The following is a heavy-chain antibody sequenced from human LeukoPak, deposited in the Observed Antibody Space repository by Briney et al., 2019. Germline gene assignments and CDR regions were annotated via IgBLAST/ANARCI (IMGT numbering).Heavy chain of an antibody. CDR1: GFTFSNAW. J-gene: IGHJ4*02. V-gene: IGHV3-15*01. CDR2: IKSTTDGGTT. D-gene: IGHD6-19*01. Sequence: GGALRLSCAASGFTFSNAWMSWVRQAPGKGLEWVGRIKSTTDGGTTDYAAPVKGRLTISRDDSNNTLYLQMNSLKTEDTAVYYCTTEVAGGLDYWGQGTLVTVSS. CDR3: TTEVAGGLDY.